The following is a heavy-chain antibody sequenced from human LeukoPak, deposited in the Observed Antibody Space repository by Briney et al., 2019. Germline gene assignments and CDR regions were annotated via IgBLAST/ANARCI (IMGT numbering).Heavy chain of an antibody. Sequence: GGTLRLSCAASGFTFSSYGMSWVRQAPGKGLEWVSSIGGRGGSAYYADSVKGRFTISRDNSKNTLYLRMNSLRAEDTAVYYCAKQGRDWLRDYYYYMDVWGKGTTVTVSS. CDR1: GFTFSSYG. CDR2: IGGRGGSA. D-gene: IGHD3-9*01. CDR3: AKQGRDWLRDYYYYMDV. J-gene: IGHJ6*03. V-gene: IGHV3-23*01.